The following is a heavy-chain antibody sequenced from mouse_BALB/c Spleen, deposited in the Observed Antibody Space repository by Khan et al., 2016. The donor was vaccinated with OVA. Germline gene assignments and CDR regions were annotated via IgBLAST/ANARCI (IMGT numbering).Heavy chain of an antibody. CDR1: GFTFNSYG. V-gene: IGHV5-17*02. CDR2: ISGDSNTI. J-gene: IGHJ2*01. Sequence: EVELVESGGGLVQPGGSRKLSCAASGFTFNSYGVHGVSQAPEKGLEWVAYISGDSNTIYYADTVKGRFTISRDNPKNTLFLQMTSLMSEDTAMYYCATSYFYGYYFDYWGPGTTLTVS. D-gene: IGHD1-1*01. CDR3: ATSYFYGYYFDY.